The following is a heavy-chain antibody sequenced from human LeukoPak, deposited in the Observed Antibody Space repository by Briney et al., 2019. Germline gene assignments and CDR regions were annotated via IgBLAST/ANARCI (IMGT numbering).Heavy chain of an antibody. Sequence: GGSLRLSCAASGFTFSSYGMSWVRQAPGKGLEWVSAISGSGGSTYYADSVKGRFTISRDNSKNTLYLQMNSLRAEDTAVYYCAKPLRHFDWLAGYYFDYWGQGTLVTVSS. CDR2: ISGSGGST. CDR1: GFTFSSYG. CDR3: AKPLRHFDWLAGYYFDY. J-gene: IGHJ4*02. D-gene: IGHD3-9*01. V-gene: IGHV3-23*01.